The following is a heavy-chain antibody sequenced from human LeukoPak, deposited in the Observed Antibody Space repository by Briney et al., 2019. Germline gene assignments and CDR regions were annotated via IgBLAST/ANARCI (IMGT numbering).Heavy chain of an antibody. J-gene: IGHJ3*02. CDR2: INGDGTST. CDR3: ASFSSSWQEGDAFDI. Sequence: PGGSLRLSCAASGFTFSTFWMHWVRQAPGKGLVWVSRINGDGTSTSYADSVKGRFTISRDNAKSTLYLQMNSLRAEDTAVYYCASFSSSWQEGDAFDIWGQGTMVTVSS. D-gene: IGHD6-13*01. CDR1: GFTFSTFW. V-gene: IGHV3-74*01.